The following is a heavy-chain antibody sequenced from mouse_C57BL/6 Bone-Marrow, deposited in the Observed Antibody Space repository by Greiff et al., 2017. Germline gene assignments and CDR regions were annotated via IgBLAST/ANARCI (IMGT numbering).Heavy chain of an antibody. J-gene: IGHJ1*03. CDR2: INPSSGYT. Sequence: VKLVESGAELARPGASVKMSCKASGYTFTSYTMHWVKQRPGQGLEWIGYINPSSGYTKYNQKFKDKATLTADKSSSTAYMQLRSLTSEDAACYYCARYLLLRYRVYFDVWGTGTTVTVSS. CDR3: ARYLLLRYRVYFDV. V-gene: IGHV1-4*01. CDR1: GYTFTSYT. D-gene: IGHD1-1*01.